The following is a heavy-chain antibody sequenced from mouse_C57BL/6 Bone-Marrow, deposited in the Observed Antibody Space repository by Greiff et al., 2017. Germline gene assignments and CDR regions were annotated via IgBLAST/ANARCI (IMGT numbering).Heavy chain of an antibody. V-gene: IGHV5-17*01. D-gene: IGHD5-1-1*01. CDR1: GFTFSDYG. J-gene: IGHJ3*01. CDR2: ISSGSSTI. CDR3: AKIGFAY. Sequence: DVKLQESGGGLVKPGGSLKLSCAASGFTFSDYGMHWVRQAPEKGLEWFAYISSGSSTIYYADTVKGRFTISRDNAKNTLFLQMTSLRSEDTAMYYCAKIGFAYWGQGTLVTVSA.